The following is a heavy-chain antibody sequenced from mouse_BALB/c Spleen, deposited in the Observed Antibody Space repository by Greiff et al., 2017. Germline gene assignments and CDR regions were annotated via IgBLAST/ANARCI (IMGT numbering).Heavy chain of an antibody. V-gene: IGHV2-9*02. CDR2: IWAGGST. D-gene: IGHD5-5*01. Sequence: AKLQESGPGLVAPSQSLSITCTVSGFSLTSYGVHWVRQPPGKGLEWLGVIWAGGSTNYNSALMSRLSISKDNSKSQVFLKMNSLQTDDTAMYYCARETTNWYFDVWGAGTTVTVSS. J-gene: IGHJ1*01. CDR1: GFSLTSYG. CDR3: ARETTNWYFDV.